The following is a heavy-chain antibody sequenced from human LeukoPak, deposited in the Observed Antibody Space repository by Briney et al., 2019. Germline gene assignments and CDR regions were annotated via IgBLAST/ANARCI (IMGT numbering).Heavy chain of an antibody. CDR1: GGTFSSYA. V-gene: IGHV1-69*01. CDR3: ARTLHFLEWSEVGFFDY. D-gene: IGHD3-3*01. Sequence: SVKVSCKASGGTFSSYAIGWVRQAPGQGLEWIGGIIPIFGTANYAQKFQGRATITADESTSTAYMELSSLRSEDTAVYYCARTLHFLEWSEVGFFDYWGQGTLVTVSS. J-gene: IGHJ4*02. CDR2: IIPIFGTA.